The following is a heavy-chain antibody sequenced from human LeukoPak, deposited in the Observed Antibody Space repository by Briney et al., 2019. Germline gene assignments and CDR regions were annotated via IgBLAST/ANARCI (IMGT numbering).Heavy chain of an antibody. CDR2: INPSGGST. CDR1: GYTFTGYY. D-gene: IGHD3-9*01. CDR3: ARDSRVLRYFDWLSPPDY. Sequence: ASVKVSCKASGYTFTGYYMHWVRQAPGQGLEWMGIINPSGGSTSYAQKFQGRVTMTRDMSTSTVYMELSSLRSEDTAVYYCARDSRVLRYFDWLSPPDYWGQGTLVTVSS. V-gene: IGHV1-46*01. J-gene: IGHJ4*02.